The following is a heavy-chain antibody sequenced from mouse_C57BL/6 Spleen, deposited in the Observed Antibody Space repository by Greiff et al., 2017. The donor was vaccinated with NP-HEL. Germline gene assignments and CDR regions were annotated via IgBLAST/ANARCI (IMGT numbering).Heavy chain of an antibody. V-gene: IGHV1-15*01. D-gene: IGHD1-1*01. CDR2: IDPETGGT. Sequence: VQLQQSGAELVRPGASVTLSCKASGYTFTDYEMHWVKQTPVHGLEWIGAIDPETGGTAYNQKFKGKAILTADKSSSTAYMELRSLTSEDSAVYYWTRGLYGSSYGFAYWGQGTLVTVSA. CDR1: GYTFTDYE. J-gene: IGHJ3*01. CDR3: TRGLYGSSYGFAY.